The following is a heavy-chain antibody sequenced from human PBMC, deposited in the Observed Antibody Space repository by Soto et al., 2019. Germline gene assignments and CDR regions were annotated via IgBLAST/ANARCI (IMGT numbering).Heavy chain of an antibody. Sequence: ASVKVSCKASRYTFTSYYMHWVRQAPGQGLEWMGIINPSGGSTSYAQKFQGRVTMTWDTSTSTVYMELSSLRSEDTAVYYCARDRLGSDGFDIWGQGTMVTVSS. CDR3: ARDRLGSDGFDI. V-gene: IGHV1-46*01. D-gene: IGHD3-10*01. J-gene: IGHJ3*02. CDR1: RYTFTSYY. CDR2: INPSGGST.